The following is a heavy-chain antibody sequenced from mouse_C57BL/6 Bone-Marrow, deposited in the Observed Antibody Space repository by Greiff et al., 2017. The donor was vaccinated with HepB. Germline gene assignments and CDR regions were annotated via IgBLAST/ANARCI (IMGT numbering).Heavy chain of an antibody. V-gene: IGHV1-82*01. CDR3: ARSYYALDY. Sequence: VKLMESGPELVKPGASVKISCKASGYAFSSSWMNWVKQRPGKGLEWIGRIYPGDGDTNYNGKFKGKATLTADKSSSTAYMQLSSLTSEDSAVYFCARSYYALDYWGQGTTLTVSS. J-gene: IGHJ2*01. CDR2: IYPGDGDT. CDR1: GYAFSSSW. D-gene: IGHD1-1*02.